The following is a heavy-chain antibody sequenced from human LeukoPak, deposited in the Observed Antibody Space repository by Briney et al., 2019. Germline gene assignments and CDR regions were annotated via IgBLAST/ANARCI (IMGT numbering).Heavy chain of an antibody. CDR3: ARLPVAAAGRGYYYYYGMDV. Sequence: ASVKVSCKASGYAFTGYYMHWVRQAPGQGLEWMGWINPNSGGTNYAQKFQGRVTMTRDTSISTAYMELSRLRSDDTAVYYCARLPVAAAGRGYYYYYGMDVWGQGTTVTVSS. D-gene: IGHD6-13*01. V-gene: IGHV1-2*02. J-gene: IGHJ6*02. CDR1: GYAFTGYY. CDR2: INPNSGGT.